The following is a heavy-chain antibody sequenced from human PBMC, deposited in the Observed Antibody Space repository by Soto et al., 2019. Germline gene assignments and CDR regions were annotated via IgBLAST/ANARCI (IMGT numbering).Heavy chain of an antibody. CDR2: ISSSSSYI. Sequence: EVQLVESGGGLVKPGVSLRLSCAASGFTFSSYSMNWVRQAPGKGLEWVSSISSSSSYIYYADSVKGRFTISRDNAKNSLYLQMNSLRAEDTAVYYCAKRGDCSGGSCYPDYWGQGTLVTVSS. CDR1: GFTFSSYS. V-gene: IGHV3-21*01. D-gene: IGHD2-15*01. J-gene: IGHJ4*02. CDR3: AKRGDCSGGSCYPDY.